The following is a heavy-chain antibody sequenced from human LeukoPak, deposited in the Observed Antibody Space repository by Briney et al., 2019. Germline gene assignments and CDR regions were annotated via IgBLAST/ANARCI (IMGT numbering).Heavy chain of an antibody. CDR3: ARVLYSSYLDY. CDR1: SGSICSYY. J-gene: IGHJ4*02. Sequence: SENLSLTCTVSSGSICSYYWSGLRPPPGKGLVWIGYIYYSGSTNYNPSLKRRVTISVDTSKNQFSLKLSSVTAADTAVYYCARVLYSSYLDYWGQGTLVTVSS. V-gene: IGHV4-59*01. CDR2: IYYSGST. D-gene: IGHD6-13*01.